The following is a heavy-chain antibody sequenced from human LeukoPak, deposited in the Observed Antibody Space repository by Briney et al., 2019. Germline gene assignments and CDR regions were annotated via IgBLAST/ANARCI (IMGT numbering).Heavy chain of an antibody. J-gene: IGHJ6*02. D-gene: IGHD5-12*01. V-gene: IGHV3-7*01. CDR1: GFTFSSYW. Sequence: GGSLRLSCAASGFTFSSYWVSWVRQAPGKGLEWVANIKQDGSEKYYVDSVKGRFTISRDNAKNSLYLQMNSLRAEDTAVYYCASGYREQMGYYYYGMDVWGQGTTVTVSS. CDR3: ASGYREQMGYYYYGMDV. CDR2: IKQDGSEK.